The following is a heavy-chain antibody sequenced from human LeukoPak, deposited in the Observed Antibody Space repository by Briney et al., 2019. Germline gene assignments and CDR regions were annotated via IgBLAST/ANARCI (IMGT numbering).Heavy chain of an antibody. CDR3: ARRAGGYSHPYDY. V-gene: IGHV1-18*01. D-gene: IGHD4-23*01. CDR1: GYTFTTYN. CDR2: ISGYNGNT. J-gene: IGHJ4*02. Sequence: ASVKVSCKASGYTFTTYNINWVRQAPGQGLEWMGWISGYNGNTNYAQKLQGRVTMTTDTSTSTAYMELRSLKSDDTAVYYCARRAGGYSHPYDYWGQGTLVTVSS.